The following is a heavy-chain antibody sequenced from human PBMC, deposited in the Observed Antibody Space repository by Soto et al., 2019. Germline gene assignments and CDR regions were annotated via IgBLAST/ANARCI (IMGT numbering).Heavy chain of an antibody. J-gene: IGHJ6*02. Sequence: GGSLRLSCAASGFTFSSYGMHWVRQAPGKGLEWVAVISYDGSNKYYADSVKGRFTISRDNSKNTLYLQMNSLRAEDTAVYYCAKDISTIFGVVIIPYYYYYGMDVWGQGTTVTVSS. CDR3: AKDISTIFGVVIIPYYYYYGMDV. CDR2: ISYDGSNK. V-gene: IGHV3-30*18. D-gene: IGHD3-3*01. CDR1: GFTFSSYG.